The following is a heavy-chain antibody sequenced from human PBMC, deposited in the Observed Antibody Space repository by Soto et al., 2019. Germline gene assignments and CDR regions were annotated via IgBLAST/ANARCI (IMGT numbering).Heavy chain of an antibody. CDR1: GIAFPSYA. CDR3: ATNNGLGTVYYFDF. CDR2: MSAHGDKQ. D-gene: IGHD1-1*01. Sequence: QVQLVESGGGVVQPGKSLRLSCVVSGIAFPSYAMHWVRQTPGKGLEWVAVMSAHGDKQYYADSVKGRFTISRDKSNKTLDLEMHSLGVEDQAVYYWATNNGLGTVYYFDFWGQGTPVTVSS. V-gene: IGHV3-30*14. J-gene: IGHJ4*02.